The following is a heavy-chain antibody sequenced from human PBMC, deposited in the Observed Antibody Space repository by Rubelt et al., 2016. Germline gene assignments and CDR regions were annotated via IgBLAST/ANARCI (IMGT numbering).Heavy chain of an antibody. CDR2: SRNQAKSYTT. Sequence: EMQMVESGGGLVQPGGSLRLSCAASGFTLSDQHLDWVRQAPGKGLEWVGRSRNQAKSYTTDYAASVKGRFAISRDDSKNSLYLQMNSLRDEDTAVYYCARSWGNLYYFDHWGQGTLVTVSS. J-gene: IGHJ4*02. CDR1: GFTLSDQH. V-gene: IGHV3-72*01. CDR3: ARSWGNLYYFDH. D-gene: IGHD7-27*01.